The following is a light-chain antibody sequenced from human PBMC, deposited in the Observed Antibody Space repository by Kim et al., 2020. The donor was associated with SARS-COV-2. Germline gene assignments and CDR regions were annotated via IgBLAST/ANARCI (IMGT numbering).Light chain of an antibody. Sequence: GQSVTIACTGTSRDVGGYNYVCWDQQHPGKAPELMIYDVSKRPSGVPDRFSGSKSGNTASRTISGLQAEDEADYYCCSHAGSYTWVFGGGTQLTVL. J-gene: IGLJ3*02. CDR3: CSHAGSYTWV. CDR1: SRDVGGYNY. V-gene: IGLV2-11*01. CDR2: DVS.